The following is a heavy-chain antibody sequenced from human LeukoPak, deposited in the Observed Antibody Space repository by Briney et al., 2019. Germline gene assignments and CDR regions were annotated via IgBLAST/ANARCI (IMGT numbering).Heavy chain of an antibody. CDR3: ARDRGFYYGSGSYVYYFDY. D-gene: IGHD3-10*01. J-gene: IGHJ4*02. CDR1: GYSISSGYY. V-gene: IGHV4-38-2*02. Sequence: SETLSLTCAVSGYSISSGYYWGWIRQPPGMGLEWIGSIYHSGSTYYNPSLKSRVTISVDTSKNQFSLKLSSVTAADTAVYYCARDRGFYYGSGSYVYYFDYWGQGTLVTVPS. CDR2: IYHSGST.